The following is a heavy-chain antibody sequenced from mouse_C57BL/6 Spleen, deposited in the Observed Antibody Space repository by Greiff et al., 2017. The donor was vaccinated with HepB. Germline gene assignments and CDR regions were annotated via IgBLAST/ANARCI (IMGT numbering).Heavy chain of an antibody. CDR2: IYPGDGDT. CDR3: ARGSGYPHYYAMDY. D-gene: IGHD3-2*02. V-gene: IGHV1-82*01. J-gene: IGHJ4*01. CDR1: GYAFSSSW. Sequence: VKLQESGPELVKPGASVKISCKASGYAFSSSWMNWVKQRPGKGLEWIGRIYPGDGDTNYNGKFKGKATLTADKSSSTAYMQLSSLTSEDSAVYFCARGSGYPHYYAMDYGGQGTSVTVSS.